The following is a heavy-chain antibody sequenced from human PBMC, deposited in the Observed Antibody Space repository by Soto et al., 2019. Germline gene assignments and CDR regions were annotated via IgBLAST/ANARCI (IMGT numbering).Heavy chain of an antibody. J-gene: IGHJ6*03. D-gene: IGHD4-17*01. CDR3: ARGLFYGDYVSGYYYYYMDV. Sequence: SETLSLTCAVYGGSFSGYYWSWIRQPPGKGLEWIGEINHSGSTNYNPSLKSRVTISVDTSKNQFSLKLSSVTAADTAVYYCARGLFYGDYVSGYYYYYMDVWGKGTTVTVSS. CDR2: INHSGST. V-gene: IGHV4-34*01. CDR1: GGSFSGYY.